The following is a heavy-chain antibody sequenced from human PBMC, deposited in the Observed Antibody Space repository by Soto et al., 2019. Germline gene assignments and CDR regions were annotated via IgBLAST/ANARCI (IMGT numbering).Heavy chain of an antibody. V-gene: IGHV3-30*02. CDR3: ASAEQPPDAFDI. CDR2: ISGSNK. CDR1: GFIFENFG. D-gene: IGHD6-13*01. J-gene: IGHJ3*02. Sequence: HPGGSLRLSCAASGFIFENFGMSWVRQAPGKGLEWISSISGSNKYYADSVKGRFTISRDNSKNTLYLQMNSLRAEDTAVYYCASAEQPPDAFDIWGQGTMVTVSS.